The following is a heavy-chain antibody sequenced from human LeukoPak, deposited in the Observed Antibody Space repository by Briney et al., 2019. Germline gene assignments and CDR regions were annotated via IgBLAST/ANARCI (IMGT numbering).Heavy chain of an antibody. D-gene: IGHD2-15*01. J-gene: IGHJ5*01. CDR2: ISPGDPNTNT. V-gene: IGHV5-51*01. Sequence: GESLKISCRGFGYSFTTYWIGWVRQVPGKGLEWMGLISPGDPNTNTRYSPSFQGQVTISVDKSINTAYLQWGSLKASDTAIYYCARHLSLADTTSCFDFWGRGTLVTVSS. CDR3: ARHLSLADTTSCFDF. CDR1: GYSFTTYW.